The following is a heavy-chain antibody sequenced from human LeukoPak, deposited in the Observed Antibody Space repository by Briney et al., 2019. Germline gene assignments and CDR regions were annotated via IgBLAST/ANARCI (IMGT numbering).Heavy chain of an antibody. CDR2: IKSKTDGGTT. CDR3: TTESRWELPYFDY. Sequence: GGSLRLSCAASGFILSTHGMHWVRQAPGKGLEWVGRIKSKTDGGTTDYAAPVKGRFTISRDDSKNTLYLQMNSLKTENTAVYYCTTESRWELPYFDYWGQGTLVTVSS. V-gene: IGHV3-15*01. J-gene: IGHJ4*02. D-gene: IGHD1-26*01. CDR1: GFILSTHG.